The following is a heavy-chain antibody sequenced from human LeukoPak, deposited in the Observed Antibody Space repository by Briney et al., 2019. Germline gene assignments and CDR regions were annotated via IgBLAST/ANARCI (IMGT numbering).Heavy chain of an antibody. Sequence: KPSETLSLTCSVSGGSISGYYWSWIRQSPGKRLEWIAYIYYSGNTNYNPSLKSRVNISVDTSKNQFSLKLSSVTAAGTAVYYCARVAYFYGSGSYCFDYWGQGTLVTVSS. CDR1: GGSISGYY. V-gene: IGHV4-59*01. J-gene: IGHJ4*02. CDR3: ARVAYFYGSGSYCFDY. CDR2: IYYSGNT. D-gene: IGHD3-10*01.